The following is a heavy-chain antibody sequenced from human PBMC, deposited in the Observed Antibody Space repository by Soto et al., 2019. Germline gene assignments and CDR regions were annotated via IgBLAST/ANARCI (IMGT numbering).Heavy chain of an antibody. Sequence: QVQLVQSGAEVKKPGASVKVSCNASGYTFTSYGISWVRQAPGQGLEWMGWISAYNGNTNYAQKLQGRVTMTTDTSTSTAYMELRSLRSDDTAVYYCARDYYDILTGQETRDYWGQGTLVTVSS. CDR3: ARDYYDILTGQETRDY. V-gene: IGHV1-18*01. J-gene: IGHJ4*02. CDR2: ISAYNGNT. CDR1: GYTFTSYG. D-gene: IGHD3-9*01.